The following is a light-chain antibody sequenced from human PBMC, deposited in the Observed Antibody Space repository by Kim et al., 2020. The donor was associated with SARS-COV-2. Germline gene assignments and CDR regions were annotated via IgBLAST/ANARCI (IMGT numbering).Light chain of an antibody. J-gene: IGLJ1*01. Sequence: GPSVTIASCETSSGVGWFNYVSWYQQHPGKAPKLMIYDVSKRPSGVPDRFSGSKSGNTASLTISGLQAEDEADYYCCSYAGSYFYVFGTGTKVTVL. V-gene: IGLV2-11*02. CDR1: SSGVGWFNY. CDR2: DVS. CDR3: CSYAGSYFYV.